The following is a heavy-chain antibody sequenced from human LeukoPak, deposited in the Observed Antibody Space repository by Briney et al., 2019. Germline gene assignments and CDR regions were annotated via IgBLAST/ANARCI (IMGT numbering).Heavy chain of an antibody. V-gene: IGHV3-23*01. Sequence: GGALRLSCTASGFSFDNYAMIWVRQASGKGLEWVSVISGSGDGTDSADSVRGRFTISRDNSKNTLYLEMSSLRLEDTAVYHRAKGRNSYDSGRCHSPNCYYGMDVWRQGPTVIVSS. CDR2: ISGSGDGT. CDR1: GFSFDNYA. D-gene: IGHD3-10*01. J-gene: IGHJ6*02. CDR3: AKGRNSYDSGRCHSPNCYYGMDV.